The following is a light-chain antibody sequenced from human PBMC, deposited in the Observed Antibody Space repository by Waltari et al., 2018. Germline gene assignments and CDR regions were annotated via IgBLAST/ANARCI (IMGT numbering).Light chain of an antibody. Sequence: IQMSQSPSSLSASVGDRVTITCRASQGISSYLNWYQQKPGKAPKLLIYYANSLASGVPSRFSGSGTGTEFTLTISSLQPEDFATYYCQQGNSNPYSFGQGTKVEIK. CDR2: YAN. CDR3: QQGNSNPYS. J-gene: IGKJ2*03. V-gene: IGKV1-13*02. CDR1: QGISSY.